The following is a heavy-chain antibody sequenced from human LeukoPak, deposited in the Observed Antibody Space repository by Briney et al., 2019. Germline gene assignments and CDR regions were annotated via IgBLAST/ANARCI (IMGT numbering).Heavy chain of an antibody. CDR3: ARDLPNILTGPYAFDI. CDR2: ISSSGSTI. CDR1: GFTFSSYE. D-gene: IGHD3-9*01. V-gene: IGHV3-48*03. J-gene: IGHJ3*02. Sequence: GGSLRLSCAASGFTFSSYEMNWVRQAPGKGLEWVSYISSSGSTIYYADSVKGRFTISRDNAKNSLYLQMNSLRAEDTAVYYCARDLPNILTGPYAFDIWGQGTMVTVSS.